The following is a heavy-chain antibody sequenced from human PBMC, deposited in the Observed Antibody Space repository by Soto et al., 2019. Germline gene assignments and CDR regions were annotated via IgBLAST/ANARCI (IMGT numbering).Heavy chain of an antibody. V-gene: IGHV4-34*01. CDR3: ASSTCFGETSWFDP. J-gene: IGHJ5*02. CDR2: INHSGST. D-gene: IGHD3-10*01. CDR1: GGSFSGYY. Sequence: PSETLSLTCAVYGGSFSGYYWSWIRQPPGKGLEWIGEINHSGSTNYNPSLKSRVTISVDTSKNQFSLKLSSVTAADTAVYYCASSTCFGETSWFDPWGQGTPVTVSS.